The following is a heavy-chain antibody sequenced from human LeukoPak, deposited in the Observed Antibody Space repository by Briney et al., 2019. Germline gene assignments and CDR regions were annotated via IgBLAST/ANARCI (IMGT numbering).Heavy chain of an antibody. Sequence: ASVKVSCKASGYTFTSYYMHWVRQAPGQGLEWMGWISAYNGNTNYAQKLQGSVTMTTDTSTSTAYMELRSLRSDDTAVYYCARSAYYYDSFDYWGQGTLVTVSS. CDR2: ISAYNGNT. D-gene: IGHD3-22*01. J-gene: IGHJ4*02. CDR3: ARSAYYYDSFDY. CDR1: GYTFTSYY. V-gene: IGHV1-18*04.